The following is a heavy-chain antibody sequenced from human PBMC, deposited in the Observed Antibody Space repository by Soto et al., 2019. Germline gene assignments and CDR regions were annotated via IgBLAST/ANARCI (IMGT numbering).Heavy chain of an antibody. V-gene: IGHV3-33*01. CDR1: GFTFSSYG. CDR2: IWCDGSNK. D-gene: IGHD2-15*01. Sequence: GGSLRLSCAASGFTFSSYGMHWVRQAPGKGLEWVAVIWCDGSNKYYADSVKGRFTISRDNSKNTLYLQMNSLRAEDTAVYYCARDTHCSGGSCYSGYFDYWGQGTLVTVSS. CDR3: ARDTHCSGGSCYSGYFDY. J-gene: IGHJ4*02.